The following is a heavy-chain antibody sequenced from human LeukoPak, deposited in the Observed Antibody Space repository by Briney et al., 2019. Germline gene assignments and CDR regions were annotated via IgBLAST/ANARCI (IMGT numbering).Heavy chain of an antibody. D-gene: IGHD6-19*01. Sequence: GGSLRLSCAASGFTFSKYWMLWDRQAPGKGLESVSRINTDGTVTTYADSVKGRFTVSRDNADNTMFLQMNSVRDEDTAVYYCATKQWLAPPPDSWGQGTPVTVSS. CDR3: ATKQWLAPPPDS. J-gene: IGHJ4*02. CDR1: GFTFSKYW. CDR2: INTDGTVT. V-gene: IGHV3-74*01.